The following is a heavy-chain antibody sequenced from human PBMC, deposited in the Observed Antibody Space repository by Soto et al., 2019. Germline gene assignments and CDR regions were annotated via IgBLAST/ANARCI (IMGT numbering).Heavy chain of an antibody. CDR3: ARDLAAPGYYYYGMDV. J-gene: IGHJ6*02. D-gene: IGHD6-13*01. V-gene: IGHV4-59*01. CDR1: GGSISSYY. CDR2: IYYSGST. Sequence: KTSETLSLTCTVSGGSISSYYWSWIRQPPGKGLEWIGYIYYSGSTNYNPSLKSRVTISVDTSKNQFSLKLSSVTAADTAVYYCARDLAAPGYYYYGMDVWGQGTTVTVSS.